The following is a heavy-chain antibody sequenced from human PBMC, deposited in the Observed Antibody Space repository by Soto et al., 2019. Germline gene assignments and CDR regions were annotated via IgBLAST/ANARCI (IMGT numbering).Heavy chain of an antibody. V-gene: IGHV4-39*07. D-gene: IGHD2-8*02. J-gene: IGHJ4*02. CDR3: ARDKITGIFDY. CDR1: GGAILDSTYY. CDR2: IFYSGGT. Sequence: TSETLSLTCTVSGGAILDSTYYWAWIRQPPGKGLEWIGTIFYSGGTFYTPSLKSRVTISVDTSKNQFSLKLTSVTAADTAVYYCARDKITGIFDYWGQGTLVTVSS.